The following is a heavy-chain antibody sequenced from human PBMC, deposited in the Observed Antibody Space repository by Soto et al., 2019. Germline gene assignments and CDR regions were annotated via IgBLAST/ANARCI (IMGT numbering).Heavy chain of an antibody. CDR1: GFTFSSYA. V-gene: IGHV3-23*01. CDR3: SNDLARTWGVIVYYMDV. J-gene: IGHJ6*03. CDR2: ISGSGGST. Sequence: GGSLRLSCAASGFTFSSYAMSWVRQAPGKGLEWVSAISGSGGSTYYADSVKGRFTISRDNSKKTLYLQMNSLRAEDTAVYYCSNDLARTWGVIVYYMDVWGKGTTVTVSS. D-gene: IGHD3-10*01.